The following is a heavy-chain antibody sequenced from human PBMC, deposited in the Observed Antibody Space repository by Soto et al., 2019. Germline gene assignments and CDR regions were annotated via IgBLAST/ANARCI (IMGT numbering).Heavy chain of an antibody. CDR3: AKGPHTNVGWPYYFES. V-gene: IGHV3-48*02. CDR1: GFSLANYP. Sequence: GGSLRRSCVASGFSLANYPMNWVRQTPGKGLEWISYSSPRGDTIYYADSVEGRFTISRDNARNSLSLPMSSLRDEDSALYYCAKGPHTNVGWPYYFESWGQGSLVTVSS. J-gene: IGHJ4*02. CDR2: SSPRGDTI. D-gene: IGHD6-19*01.